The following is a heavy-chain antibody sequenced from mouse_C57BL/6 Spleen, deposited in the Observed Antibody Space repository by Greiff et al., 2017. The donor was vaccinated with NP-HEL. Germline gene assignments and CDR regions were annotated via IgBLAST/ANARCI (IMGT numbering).Heavy chain of an antibody. D-gene: IGHD4-1*02. CDR2: INPNNGGT. CDR3: ARSGTAQLGGYFDY. J-gene: IGHJ2*01. Sequence: EVQLQQSGPELVKPGASVKIPCKASGYTFTDYNMDWVKQSHGKSLEWIGDINPNNGGTIYNQKFKGKATITADTSSNTAYLQLSSLTSEDTAVYYCARSGTAQLGGYFDYWGQGTTLTVSS. V-gene: IGHV1-18*01. CDR1: GYTFTDYN.